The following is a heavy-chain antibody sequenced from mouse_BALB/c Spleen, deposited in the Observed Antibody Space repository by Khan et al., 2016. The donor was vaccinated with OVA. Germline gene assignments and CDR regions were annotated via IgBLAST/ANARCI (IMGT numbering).Heavy chain of an antibody. CDR2: ISYSGNT. CDR3: ARVYGGDFDY. D-gene: IGHD1-1*01. J-gene: IGHJ2*01. CDR1: GYSITSDYA. Sequence: EVKLQESGPGLVKPSQSLSLTCTVTGYSITSDYAWNWIRQFPGHKLEWMGFISYSGNTNYNPSLNSRISITRDTSKNQFFLQLNSVTTEDTATYYCARVYGGDFDYWGQGTTLTVAS. V-gene: IGHV3-2*02.